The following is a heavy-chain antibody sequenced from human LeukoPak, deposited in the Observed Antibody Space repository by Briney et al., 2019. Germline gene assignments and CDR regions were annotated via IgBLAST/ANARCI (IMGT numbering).Heavy chain of an antibody. V-gene: IGHV1-2*06. CDR1: GYTFTGYY. D-gene: IGHD2-8*01. CDR3: ARDPGCTNGVCYPYYYYYMDV. CDR2: INPNSGGT. J-gene: IGHJ6*03. Sequence: ASVKVSCKASGYTFTGYYMHWVRQAPGQGLEWMGRINPNSGGTNYAQKFQGRVTMTRDTSISTAYMELSRLRSDDTAVYYCARDPGCTNGVCYPYYYYYMDVWGKGTTVTVSS.